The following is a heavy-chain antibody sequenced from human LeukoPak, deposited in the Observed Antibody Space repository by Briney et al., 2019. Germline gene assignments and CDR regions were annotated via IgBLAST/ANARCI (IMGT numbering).Heavy chain of an antibody. CDR3: VRDGDDFNFDY. CDR1: GFTFSSYW. J-gene: IGHJ4*02. Sequence: GGSLRLSCAASGFTFSSYWMSWVRQAPGKGLEWVANIRQDGSVQNYVDSVKGRFTISRDNPKNSVYLQMSSLRAEDTAVYYCVRDGDDFNFDYWGQGNLVTVSS. V-gene: IGHV3-7*01. CDR2: IRQDGSVQ. D-gene: IGHD5-24*01.